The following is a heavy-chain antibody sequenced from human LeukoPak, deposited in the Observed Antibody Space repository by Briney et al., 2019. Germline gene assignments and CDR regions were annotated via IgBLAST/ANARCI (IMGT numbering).Heavy chain of an antibody. CDR1: GFTFDDYA. CDR2: ISWNSGSI. Sequence: PGGSLRLSCAASGFTFDDYAMHWVRQAPGKGLEWVSGISWNSGSIGYADSVKGRFTISRGNAKNSLYLQMNSLRAEDTALYYCAKDMIRVIAMARSAFDIWGQGTMVTVSS. CDR3: AKDMIRVIAMARSAFDI. D-gene: IGHD2-21*01. J-gene: IGHJ3*02. V-gene: IGHV3-9*01.